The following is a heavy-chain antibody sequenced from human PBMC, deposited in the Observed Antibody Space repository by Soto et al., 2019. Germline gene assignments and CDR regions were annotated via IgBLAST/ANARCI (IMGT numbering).Heavy chain of an antibody. J-gene: IGHJ4*02. CDR2: INAGNGNT. CDR3: ARSRGHYSIDGY. D-gene: IGHD3-22*01. CDR1: GYTFTSYA. V-gene: IGHV1-3*05. Sequence: QVQLVQSGAEEKKPGASVKVSCKASGYTFTSYAMHWVRQAPGQRLEWMGWINAGNGNTKYSQKFQGRVTITRDTSASTADPELSTPRPEDTAVYYCARSRGHYSIDGYWGQGTLGTASS.